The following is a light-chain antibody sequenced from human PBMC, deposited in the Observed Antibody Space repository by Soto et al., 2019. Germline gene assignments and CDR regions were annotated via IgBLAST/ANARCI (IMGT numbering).Light chain of an antibody. V-gene: IGLV2-23*03. CDR2: EGS. CDR1: SSDVGNYNL. CDR3: CSYAGSFTFDV. J-gene: IGLJ2*01. Sequence: QSALTQPASVSGSPGQSITISCTGTSSDVGNYNLVSWYQQLPGKAPKLIIYEGSRRPSGVSNRFSGSKSGNTASLTISGLQAEDEADYYCCSYAGSFTFDVFGGGTKLTVL.